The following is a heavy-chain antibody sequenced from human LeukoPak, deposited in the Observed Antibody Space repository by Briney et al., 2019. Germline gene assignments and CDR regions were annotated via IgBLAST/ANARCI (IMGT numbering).Heavy chain of an antibody. CDR3: ARDIVVVPAAGEVGASDI. V-gene: IGHV1-2*02. CDR1: GYTFTGYY. Sequence: ASVKVSCKASGYTFTGYYMHWVRQAPGQGLEWMGWINPNSGGTHYAKKFQGRVTMTRDTSISTAYMELSRLRSDDTAIYYCARDIVVVPAAGEVGASDIWGQGTMVTVSS. J-gene: IGHJ3*02. CDR2: INPNSGGT. D-gene: IGHD2-2*01.